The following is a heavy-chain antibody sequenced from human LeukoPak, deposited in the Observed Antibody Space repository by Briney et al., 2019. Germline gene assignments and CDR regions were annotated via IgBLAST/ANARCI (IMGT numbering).Heavy chain of an antibody. V-gene: IGHV5-51*01. CDR2: IHSGDSDI. CDR3: ASGRTPFDY. J-gene: IGHJ4*02. CDR1: GYTFTSYW. D-gene: IGHD1-14*01. Sequence: GESLKISCKGSGYTFTSYWVAWLRQMPGKGLEWMGIIHSGDSDIRYSPSFQGQVTISADKSISTAYLQWSSLKASDTAMYYCASGRTPFDYWGQGTLVTVSS.